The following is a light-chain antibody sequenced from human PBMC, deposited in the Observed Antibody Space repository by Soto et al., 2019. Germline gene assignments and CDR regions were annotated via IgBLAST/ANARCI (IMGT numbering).Light chain of an antibody. J-gene: IGKJ1*01. CDR1: QSVVSSY. V-gene: IGKV3-20*01. Sequence: ETVLTQSPGALSLSPGERATLSCRATQSVVSSYLAWYQQKPGQAPRLLIYGASSRATGIPDRFSGSGSGKDFTLTISRLEPEDFAVYYCQQYGSSLWTFGQGTKVDIK. CDR3: QQYGSSLWT. CDR2: GAS.